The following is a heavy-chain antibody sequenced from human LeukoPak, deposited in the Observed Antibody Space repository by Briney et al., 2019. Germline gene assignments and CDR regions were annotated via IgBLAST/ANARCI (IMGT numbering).Heavy chain of an antibody. Sequence: ASVKVSCKVSGYTLTELSMHWVRQAPGKGLEWMGGFDPEDGETIYAQKFQGRVTMTEDTSTDTAYMELSSLRSEDTAVYYCTTAFPWGAPPFDYWGQGTLVTVSS. V-gene: IGHV1-24*01. CDR3: TTAFPWGAPPFDY. CDR2: FDPEDGET. CDR1: GYTLTELS. D-gene: IGHD1-26*01. J-gene: IGHJ4*02.